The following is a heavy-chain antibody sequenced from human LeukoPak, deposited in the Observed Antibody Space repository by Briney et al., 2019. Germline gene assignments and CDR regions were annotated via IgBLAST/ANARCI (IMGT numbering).Heavy chain of an antibody. CDR1: GGSFSGYY. CDR3: ASGGLYDSSGYWNHLDY. D-gene: IGHD3-22*01. J-gene: IGHJ4*02. Sequence: SETLSLTCAAYGGSFSGYYWSWIRQPPGKGLEWIGEINHSGSTNYNPSLKSRVTISVDTSKNQFSLKLSSVTAADTAVYYCASGGLYDSSGYWNHLDYWGQGTLVTVSS. CDR2: INHSGST. V-gene: IGHV4-34*01.